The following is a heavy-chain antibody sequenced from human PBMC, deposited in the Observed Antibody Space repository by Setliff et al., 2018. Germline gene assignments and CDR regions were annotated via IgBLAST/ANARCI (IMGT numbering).Heavy chain of an antibody. V-gene: IGHV7-4-1*02. J-gene: IGHJ4*02. CDR2: INTKTGKP. Sequence: ASVKVSCKASGYTFTQYPINWVRQAPGQGLEWMRWINTKTGKPTYAQAFRGRLVFSLDTSVSTAYLQITSLKAEDTAVYYCARDTGVRGQENTGYYGGGFAYWGQGTLVTVSS. CDR3: ARDTGVRGQENTGYYGGGFAY. CDR1: GYTFTQYP. D-gene: IGHD2-8*02.